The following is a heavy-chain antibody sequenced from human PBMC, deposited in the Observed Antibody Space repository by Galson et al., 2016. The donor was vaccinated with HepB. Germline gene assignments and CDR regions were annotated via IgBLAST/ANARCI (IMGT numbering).Heavy chain of an antibody. CDR2: ISSSSSYI. CDR1: GFTLSGYN. D-gene: IGHD3-22*01. CDR3: ARDMDGSSGYFEFEY. Sequence: SLRLSCAASGFTLSGYNMNWVRQAPGKGLGWVSSISSSSSYIFYADSVKGRFTISRDNAKNSLYLQMNSLRAEDTAVYYCARDMDGSSGYFEFEYWGQGTLVTVAS. V-gene: IGHV3-21*01. J-gene: IGHJ4*02.